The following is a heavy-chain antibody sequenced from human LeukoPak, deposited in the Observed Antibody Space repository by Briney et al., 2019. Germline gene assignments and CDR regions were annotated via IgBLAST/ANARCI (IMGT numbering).Heavy chain of an antibody. CDR2: IWSDGSSQ. CDR1: KFTFSHYG. D-gene: IGHD4-11*01. CDR3: AKDAQRGFDYSNSLDK. Sequence: GGSLRLSCAASKFTFSHYGMHWVRQTPGRGLEWVAVIWSDGSSQYYADSVKGRFTISRDNSQNMLFLQMNSLRPEDTAVYYCAKDAQRGFDYSNSLDKWGQGTLVTVSS. V-gene: IGHV3-33*03. J-gene: IGHJ4*02.